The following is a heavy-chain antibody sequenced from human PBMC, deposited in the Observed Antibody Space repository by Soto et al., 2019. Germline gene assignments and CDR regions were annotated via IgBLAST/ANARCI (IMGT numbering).Heavy chain of an antibody. CDR3: ARQGRSSTSCSHY. V-gene: IGHV4-39*01. D-gene: IGHD2-2*01. J-gene: IGHJ4*02. CDR1: GGSISSSSYY. CDR2: IYYSGST. Sequence: SETLSLTCTVSGGSISSSSYYWGWIRQPPGKGLEWIGSIYYSGSTYYNPSLKSRVTISVDTSKNQFSLKLSSVTAADTAVYYCARQGRSSTSCSHYWGQGTLVTVSS.